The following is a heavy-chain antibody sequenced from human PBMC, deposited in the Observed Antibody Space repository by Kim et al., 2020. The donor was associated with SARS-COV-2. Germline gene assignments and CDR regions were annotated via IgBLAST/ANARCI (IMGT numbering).Heavy chain of an antibody. D-gene: IGHD1-26*01. CDR3: SKNVGVPGSPNYGMDV. V-gene: IGHV3-23*01. CDR2: ISASGGST. J-gene: IGHJ6*02. Sequence: GGSLRLSCAASGFTFSNYAMNWVRQAPGKGLEWVSTISASGGSTYYADSAKGRFTISRDNSKNTFYLQMNTLRAEDTALYYCSKNVGVPGSPNYGMDVWGQGTTVTVSS. CDR1: GFTFSNYA.